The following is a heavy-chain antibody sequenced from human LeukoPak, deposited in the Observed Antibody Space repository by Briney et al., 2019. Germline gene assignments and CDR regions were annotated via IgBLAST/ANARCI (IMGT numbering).Heavy chain of an antibody. CDR1: GGSIRSYY. CDR3: ASRLPGYTSGWYDY. V-gene: IGHV4-59*01. J-gene: IGHJ4*02. CDR2: IYYSGST. D-gene: IGHD6-19*01. Sequence: PSETLSLTCTVPGGSIRSYYWSWLRQPPGKGPEWIGYIYYSGSTNYNASLKSRVTISVDKSKNQFSLKLTSVTAADTAVYYCASRLPGYTSGWYDYWGQGTLVTVSS.